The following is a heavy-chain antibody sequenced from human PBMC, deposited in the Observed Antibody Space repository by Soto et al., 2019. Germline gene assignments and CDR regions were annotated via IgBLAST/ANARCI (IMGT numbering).Heavy chain of an antibody. J-gene: IGHJ6*03. D-gene: IGHD5-12*01. CDR1: GFTFDDYA. CDR3: AKSVATGNDYYYYYIAV. CDR2: ISWNSGSI. Sequence: GGSLRLSCAASGFTFDDYAMHWVRQGPGKGLEWVSSISWNSGSIGYADSVKGRFTISRDNAKNSLYLQMNSLRAEDTALYYCAKSVATGNDYYYYYIAVWGKGTTVTVSS. V-gene: IGHV3-9*01.